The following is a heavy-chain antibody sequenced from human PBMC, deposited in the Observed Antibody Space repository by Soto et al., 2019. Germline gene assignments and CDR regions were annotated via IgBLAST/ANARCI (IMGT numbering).Heavy chain of an antibody. CDR2: IYSGGST. V-gene: IGHV3-66*01. Sequence: GGSLRLSFAASGFTVSTKYMSWVRQAPGKGLEWVSVIYSGGSTFYADSVRGRFTISRDNSKNTVNLQMNSLRAEDTAVYYCARDPWAADYWGQGTLVTVSS. CDR1: GFTVSTKY. CDR3: ARDPWAADY. J-gene: IGHJ4*02. D-gene: IGHD3-16*01.